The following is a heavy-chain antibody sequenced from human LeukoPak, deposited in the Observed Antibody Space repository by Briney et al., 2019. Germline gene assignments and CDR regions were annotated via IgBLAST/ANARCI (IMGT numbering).Heavy chain of an antibody. Sequence: PSETLPLTCTVSGGSISSGSYYWSWIRQPAGKGLEWIGRIYTSGSTNYNPSLKSRVTISVDTSKNQFSLKLSSVTAADTAVYYCARGREDYYDSSGFDYWGQGTLVTVSS. D-gene: IGHD3-22*01. V-gene: IGHV4-61*02. CDR3: ARGREDYYDSSGFDY. J-gene: IGHJ4*02. CDR2: IYTSGST. CDR1: GGSISSGSYY.